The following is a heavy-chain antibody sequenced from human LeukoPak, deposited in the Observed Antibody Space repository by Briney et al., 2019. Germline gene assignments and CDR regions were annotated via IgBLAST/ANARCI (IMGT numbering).Heavy chain of an antibody. D-gene: IGHD2-8*01. CDR3: AKDQGSEWSYFDY. CDR1: GFTFSSYG. Sequence: GGSLRLSCAASGFTFSSYGMHWVRQAPGKGLEWVAVISYDGSNKYYADSVKGRFTISRDNSKNTLYLQMNSLRAEGTAVYYCAKDQGSEWSYFDYWGQGTLVTVSS. J-gene: IGHJ4*02. V-gene: IGHV3-30*18. CDR2: ISYDGSNK.